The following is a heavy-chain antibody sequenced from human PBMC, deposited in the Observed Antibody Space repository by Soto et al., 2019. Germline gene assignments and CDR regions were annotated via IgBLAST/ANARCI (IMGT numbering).Heavy chain of an antibody. Sequence: GSLRLSGAASGFTFSSYGMHWVREAPGKGLEWVAVISYDGSNKYYADSVKGRFTISRDNSKNTLYLQMNSLRAEDTAVYYCAKSQNERGGYYYYYGMDVWGQGTTVTVSS. D-gene: IGHD1-1*01. V-gene: IGHV3-30*18. CDR2: ISYDGSNK. CDR1: GFTFSSYG. J-gene: IGHJ6*02. CDR3: AKSQNERGGYYYYYGMDV.